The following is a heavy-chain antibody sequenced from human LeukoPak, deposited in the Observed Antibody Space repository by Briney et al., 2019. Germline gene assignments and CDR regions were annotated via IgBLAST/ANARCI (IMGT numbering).Heavy chain of an antibody. CDR2: INHSGST. D-gene: IGHD3-10*01. V-gene: IGHV4-34*01. CDR3: ARGRITMVRGVRKLCGMDV. CDR1: GFTFSSYA. Sequence: GSLRLSCAASGFTFSSYAMSWVRQPPGKGLEWIGEINHSGSTNYNPSLKSRVTISVDTSKNQFSLKLSSVTAADTAVYYCARGRITMVRGVRKLCGMDVWGKGTTVTVSS. J-gene: IGHJ6*04.